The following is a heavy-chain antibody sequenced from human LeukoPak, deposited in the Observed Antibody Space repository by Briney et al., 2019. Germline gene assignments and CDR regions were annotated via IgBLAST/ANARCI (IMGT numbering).Heavy chain of an antibody. CDR3: AKGYCSSISCLVDY. V-gene: IGHV3-9*01. D-gene: IGHD2-2*01. Sequence: GGSLRLPCAASGFTFDDYAMHWVRQAPGKGLEWVSGISWNSGSIGYADSVKGRFTISRDNAKNSLYLQMNSLRAEDTALYYCAKGYCSSISCLVDYWGQGTLVTVSS. CDR1: GFTFDDYA. J-gene: IGHJ4*02. CDR2: ISWNSGSI.